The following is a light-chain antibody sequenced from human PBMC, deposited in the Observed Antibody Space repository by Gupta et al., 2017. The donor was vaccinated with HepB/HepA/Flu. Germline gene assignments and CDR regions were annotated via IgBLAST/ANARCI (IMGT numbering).Light chain of an antibody. Sequence: EIVLTQSPATLSLSPGERATLSCRASQSVSSYLDWYQQKPGQAPKLLIYDASNRATGIPDRFSGSGDGTDFTRTSSSLESEDCAVYYCQQRSTLHSFGQGTPLDIK. CDR1: QSVSSY. CDR2: DAS. V-gene: IGKV3D-11*02. J-gene: IGKJ5*01. CDR3: QQRSTLHS.